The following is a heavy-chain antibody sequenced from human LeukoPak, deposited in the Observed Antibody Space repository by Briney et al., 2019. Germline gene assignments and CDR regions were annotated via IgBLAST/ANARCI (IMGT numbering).Heavy chain of an antibody. V-gene: IGHV4-38-2*02. J-gene: IGHJ4*02. CDR1: NCYISSNYY. D-gene: IGHD1-26*01. CDR2: MYHSGST. CDR3: ARDVSKVGAGYYLDS. Sequence: SETLSLTCAVSNCYISSNYYWGWVRQPPAKGLEWIGSMYHSGSTYYNPSLKSRVTISVDTSSNQFSLKLSSVTAADTAVYYCARDVSKVGAGYYLDSWGQGTLVTVSS.